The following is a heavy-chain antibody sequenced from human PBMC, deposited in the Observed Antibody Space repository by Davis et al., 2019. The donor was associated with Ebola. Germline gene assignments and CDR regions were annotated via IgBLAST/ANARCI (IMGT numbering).Heavy chain of an antibody. CDR3: AKDIGRWLQPRYFDL. D-gene: IGHD5-24*01. CDR1: GFTFDDYA. J-gene: IGHJ2*01. Sequence: SLKISCAASGFTFDDYAMHWVRQAPGKGLEWVSGISWNSGSIGYADSVKGLFTISRDNAKNSLYLQMNSLRAEDMALYYCAKDIGRWLQPRYFDLWGRGTLVTVSS. V-gene: IGHV3-9*03. CDR2: ISWNSGSI.